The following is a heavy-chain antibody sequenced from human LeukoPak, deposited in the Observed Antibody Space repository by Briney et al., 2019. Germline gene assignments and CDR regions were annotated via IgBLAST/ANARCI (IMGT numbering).Heavy chain of an antibody. D-gene: IGHD3-10*01. CDR1: GGSISSYY. CDR2: IYTSGST. V-gene: IGHV4-4*07. CDR3: ARDQPGAVRGPHYGMDV. Sequence: SETLSLTCTVSGGSISSYYWSWIRQPAGKGLEWIGRIYTSGSTNYNPSLKSRVTMSVDTSKNQFSLKLSSVTAADTAVYYCARDQPGAVRGPHYGMDVWGQGTTVTVSS. J-gene: IGHJ6*02.